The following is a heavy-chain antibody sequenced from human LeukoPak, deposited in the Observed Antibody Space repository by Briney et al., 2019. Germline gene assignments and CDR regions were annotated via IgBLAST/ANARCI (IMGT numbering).Heavy chain of an antibody. Sequence: SETLSLTCTVSGGSISSYYWSWIRQPPGKGLEWIGYIYYSGSTNYNPSLKSRVTISVDTSKNQFSLKLSSVTAADTAVYYCARSGPRGYSSGFDYWGQGTLVTVSS. D-gene: IGHD5-18*01. CDR2: IYYSGST. CDR3: ARSGPRGYSSGFDY. CDR1: GGSISSYY. V-gene: IGHV4-59*01. J-gene: IGHJ4*02.